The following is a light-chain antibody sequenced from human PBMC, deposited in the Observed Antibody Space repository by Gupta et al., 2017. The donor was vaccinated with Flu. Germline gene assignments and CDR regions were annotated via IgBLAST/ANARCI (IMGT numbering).Light chain of an antibody. CDR2: DVS. CDR3: SSYTSSITFYV. Sequence: TQPASVSGSPGQSITISCTGTSSDVGGSNYVSWYQQHPGKAPKLMIYDVSNRPSGVSSRFSGSKSGNTASLTISGLQAEDETDYYCSSYTSSITFYVFGTGTKVTVL. J-gene: IGLJ1*01. V-gene: IGLV2-14*01. CDR1: SSDVGGSNY.